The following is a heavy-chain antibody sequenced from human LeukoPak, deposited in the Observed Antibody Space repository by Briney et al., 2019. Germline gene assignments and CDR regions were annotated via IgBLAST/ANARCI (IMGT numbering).Heavy chain of an antibody. V-gene: IGHV3-20*04. D-gene: IGHD3-16*01. J-gene: IGHJ4*02. CDR2: INWNGGRT. Sequence: GGSLRLSCTASGFTFDDYGMSWVRQAPGKGLEWVSGINWNGGRTGYADSVKGRFTISRDSAKNTLYLQMNSLRAEDTAVYYCARGIVFHAYAWGSYSPGDYWGQGTLVTVSS. CDR3: ARGIVFHAYAWGSYSPGDY. CDR1: GFTFDDYG.